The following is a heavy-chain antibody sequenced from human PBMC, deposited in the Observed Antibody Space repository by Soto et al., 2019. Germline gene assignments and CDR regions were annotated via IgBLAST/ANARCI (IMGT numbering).Heavy chain of an antibody. CDR2: ISYDGGNK. V-gene: IGHV3-30-3*01. CDR3: ARDLFSSGWYPVVDY. Sequence: QVQLVESGGGVVQPGRSLRLSCAASGFTFSSYAMHWVRQAPGKGLEWVAVISYDGGNKYCADSVKGRLTISRDNSKNTLYLQMNSLSAEDTSVSYCARDLFSSGWYPVVDYWGQGTLFTVSS. D-gene: IGHD6-19*01. CDR1: GFTFSSYA. J-gene: IGHJ4*02.